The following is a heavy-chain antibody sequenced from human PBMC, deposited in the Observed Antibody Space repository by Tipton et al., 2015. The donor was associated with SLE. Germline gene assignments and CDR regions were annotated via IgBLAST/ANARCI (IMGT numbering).Heavy chain of an antibody. D-gene: IGHD1-26*01. V-gene: IGHV4-39*01. CDR2: INHSGST. J-gene: IGHJ4*02. Sequence: TLSLTCTVSGGSISSSSYYWGWIRQPPGKGLEWIGEINHSGSTNYNPSLKSRVTISVDTSKNQFSLKLSSVTAADTAVYYCARVPVGATEGLDYWGQGSLVTVSS. CDR1: GGSISSSSYY. CDR3: ARVPVGATEGLDY.